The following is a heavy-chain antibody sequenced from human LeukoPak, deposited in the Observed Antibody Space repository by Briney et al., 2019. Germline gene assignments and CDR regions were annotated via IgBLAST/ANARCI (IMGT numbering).Heavy chain of an antibody. CDR1: GGSISNYY. V-gene: IGHV4-4*07. Sequence: SETLSLTCTVSGGSISNYYWSWIQQPAGKGLEWIGRIYISGSTSGSTDYNPSLKSRVTMSVDTSRNQFSLKVNSVTAADTAVYYCARAGGTYYYDSSGYSNWFDPWGQGTLVTVSS. J-gene: IGHJ5*02. CDR3: ARAGGTYYYDSSGYSNWFDP. D-gene: IGHD3-22*01. CDR2: IYISGSTSGST.